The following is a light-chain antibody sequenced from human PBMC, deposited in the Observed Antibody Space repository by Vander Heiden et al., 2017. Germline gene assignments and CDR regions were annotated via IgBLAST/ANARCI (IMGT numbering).Light chain of an antibody. Sequence: DIVMTQYPDSLPVSLGERASVNCKSSQTLLKSSNNKNYLAWYQHKPGQPPKLLIYWASTRQSGVPDRFSGGGSRTDYTLTISSLQAEDVAVYYCQQYFTIPLTFGGGTKVEIK. V-gene: IGKV4-1*01. CDR3: QQYFTIPLT. CDR2: WAS. J-gene: IGKJ4*01. CDR1: QTLLKSSNNKNY.